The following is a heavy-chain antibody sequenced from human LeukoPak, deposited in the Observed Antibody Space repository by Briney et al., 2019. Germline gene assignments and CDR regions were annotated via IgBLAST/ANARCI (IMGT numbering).Heavy chain of an antibody. D-gene: IGHD3-16*01. V-gene: IGHV4-59*12. CDR2: IYYSGST. J-gene: IGHJ3*02. Sequence: SETLSLTCTVSGGSISSYYWSWIRQPPGKGLEWIGYIYYSGSTNYNPSLKSRVTISVDTSKNQFSLKLSSVTAADTAVYYCARDARYGYDAFDIWGRGTMVTVSS. CDR3: ARDARYGYDAFDI. CDR1: GGSISSYY.